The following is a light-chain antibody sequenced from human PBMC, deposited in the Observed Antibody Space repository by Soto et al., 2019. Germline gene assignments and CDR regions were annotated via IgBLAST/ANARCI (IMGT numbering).Light chain of an antibody. CDR3: QQYGSSPWT. Sequence: EIVMTQSPATLSVSPGERATLSCRASQTFSSNLAWYQQKPGQAPRLLIYGASTRATGIPARFSGSGSGTEFTLTISSLQSEDFAVYYCQQYGSSPWTFGQGTKVEIK. CDR1: QTFSSN. V-gene: IGKV3-15*01. J-gene: IGKJ1*01. CDR2: GAS.